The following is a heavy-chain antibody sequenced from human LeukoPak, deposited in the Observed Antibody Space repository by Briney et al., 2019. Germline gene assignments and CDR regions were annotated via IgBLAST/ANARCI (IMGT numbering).Heavy chain of an antibody. Sequence: ASVKVSCKTSGYTFTSYDLNWVRQATGQGPEWMGWVNPNSGNTGYAQKFQGRVTMTMDPSISTAYMELSSLRSEDTAVHYCARLRATSWPTYFDYWGQGTLVTVSS. CDR1: GYTFTSYD. J-gene: IGHJ4*02. CDR3: ARLRATSWPTYFDY. CDR2: VNPNSGNT. D-gene: IGHD2-2*01. V-gene: IGHV1-8*01.